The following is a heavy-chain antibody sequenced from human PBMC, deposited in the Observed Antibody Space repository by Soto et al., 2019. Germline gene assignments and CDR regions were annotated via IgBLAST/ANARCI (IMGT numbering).Heavy chain of an antibody. CDR2: IWYDGSNK. Sequence: QVQLVESGGGVVQPGRSLRLSCAASGFTFSSYGMHWVRQAPGKGLEWVAVIWYDGSNKYYADSVKGRFTISRDNSKNTLYLQMNSLRVEDTAVYYCARGDGDYSLYWYFDLWGRGTLVTVSS. CDR3: ARGDGDYSLYWYFDL. CDR1: GFTFSSYG. J-gene: IGHJ2*01. D-gene: IGHD4-17*01. V-gene: IGHV3-33*01.